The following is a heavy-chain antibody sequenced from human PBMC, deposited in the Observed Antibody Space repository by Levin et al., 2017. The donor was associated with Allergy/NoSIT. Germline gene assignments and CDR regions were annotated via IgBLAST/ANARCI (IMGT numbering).Heavy chain of an antibody. J-gene: IGHJ3*02. CDR1: GFTFSDVW. CDR2: IKRSVDGGTT. CDR3: STGDLSESFHAFDI. V-gene: IGHV3-15*01. D-gene: IGHD1-26*01. Sequence: LSLTCAASGFTFSDVWMTWFRQTPGKGLEWVGRIKRSVDGGTTDYAAPVKGRFSISRDDSRSMVFLQMNSLKTDDTAVYYCSTGDLSESFHAFDIWGQGTVVTVSS.